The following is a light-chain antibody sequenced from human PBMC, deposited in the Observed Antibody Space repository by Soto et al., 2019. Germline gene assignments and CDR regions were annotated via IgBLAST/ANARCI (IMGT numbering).Light chain of an antibody. J-gene: IGKJ3*01. CDR2: GAS. CDR3: QQYGSSPPGVT. V-gene: IGKV3-20*01. Sequence: ELVVTQSPATLSVSPGDRATLSCRASQSVSSNLAWYQQKPGRAPRLLIYGASSRATGIPDRFSGSGSGTDFTLTISRLEPEDFAVYYCQQYGSSPPGVTFGPGTKVDIK. CDR1: QSVSSN.